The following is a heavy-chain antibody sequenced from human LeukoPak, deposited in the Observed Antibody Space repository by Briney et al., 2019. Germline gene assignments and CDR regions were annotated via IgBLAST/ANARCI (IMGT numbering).Heavy chain of an antibody. CDR1: GLTVISYS. Sequence: PGGCLRLSCAASGLTVISYSMSSVRQAPGKGLGWVSGIRVSGHTTSHPDSVKGRFIISRDNSNNMVYLQLTSLGAEATAVCHCSKGQSIVGEELVATSRAFD. CDR2: IRVSGHTT. J-gene: IGHJ3*02. CDR3: SKGQSIVGEELVATSRAFD. D-gene: IGHD1-26*01. V-gene: IGHV3-23*01.